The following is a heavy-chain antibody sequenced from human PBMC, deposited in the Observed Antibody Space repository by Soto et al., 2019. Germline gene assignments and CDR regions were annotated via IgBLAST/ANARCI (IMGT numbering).Heavy chain of an antibody. J-gene: IGHJ6*02. V-gene: IGHV4-59*11. CDR3: AIAYNYPSQFGMDV. D-gene: IGHD5-18*01. CDR1: GDSISSHY. CDR2: ISNSGST. Sequence: TLSLTCNVSGDSISSHYWSWVLHHPGKGLEWIGYISNSGSTNYNPSLKSRVTISVGTSKNQFSLTLSSVTAADTAIYYCAIAYNYPSQFGMDVWGQGNMVTVSS.